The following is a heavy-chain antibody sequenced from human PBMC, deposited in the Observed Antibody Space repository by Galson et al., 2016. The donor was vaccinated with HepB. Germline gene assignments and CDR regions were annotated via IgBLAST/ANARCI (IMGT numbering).Heavy chain of an antibody. CDR2: IYPDDSNT. J-gene: IGHJ4*02. CDR1: GYSFTSYW. V-gene: IGHV5-51*01. Sequence: SGAEVKKPGESLKISCKGSGYSFTSYWVAWVRHMPGKGLEWMGIIYPDDSNTRYSPSFEGQITISTDTSISTAYLQWSSLKASDTAIYYCARHEDSLAHWGQGTLVTVSS. CDR3: ARHEDSLAH. D-gene: IGHD2-15*01.